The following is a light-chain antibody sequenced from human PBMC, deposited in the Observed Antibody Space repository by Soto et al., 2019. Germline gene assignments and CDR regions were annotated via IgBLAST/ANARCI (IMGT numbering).Light chain of an antibody. Sequence: QSALTQPASVSGSPGQSITISCTGTSSDVGNYNLVSWYQQLPGKAPKLMIYEGSVRPSGVSNRFSGSKSGNTASLTISGLQAEDEADYYCSSYAGRGTYYVFGAGTKLTVL. J-gene: IGLJ1*01. CDR1: SSDVGNYNL. CDR3: SSYAGRGTYYV. V-gene: IGLV2-23*01. CDR2: EGS.